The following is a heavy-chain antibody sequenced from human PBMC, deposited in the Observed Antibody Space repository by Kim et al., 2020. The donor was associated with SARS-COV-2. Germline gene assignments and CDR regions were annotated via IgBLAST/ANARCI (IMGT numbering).Heavy chain of an antibody. J-gene: IGHJ4*02. V-gene: IGHV3-49*03. D-gene: IGHD1-7*01. Sequence: GGSLRLSCTASGFTFGDYAMSWFRQAPGKGLEWVGFIRSKAYGGTTEYAASVKGRFTISRDDSKSIVYLQMNSLKTEDTAVYYCTRDGMGSQLLPTGTTSQSFDYWGQGTLVTVSS. CDR3: TRDGMGSQLLPTGTTSQSFDY. CDR2: IRSKAYGGTT. CDR1: GFTFGDYA.